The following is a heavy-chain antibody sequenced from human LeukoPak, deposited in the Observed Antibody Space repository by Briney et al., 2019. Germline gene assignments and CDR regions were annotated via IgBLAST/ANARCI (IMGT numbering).Heavy chain of an antibody. CDR2: ISAYNGNT. V-gene: IGHV1-18*01. J-gene: IGHJ4*02. D-gene: IGHD6-19*01. CDR3: ARDGGTAVAAPFDY. CDR1: GYTFTSYG. Sequence: ASVKVSCKASGYTFTSYGISWVRQAPGQGLEWMGWISAYNGNTNYAQKLQSRVTMTTDTSTSTAYMELRSLRSDDTAVYYCARDGGTAVAAPFDYWGQGTLVTVSS.